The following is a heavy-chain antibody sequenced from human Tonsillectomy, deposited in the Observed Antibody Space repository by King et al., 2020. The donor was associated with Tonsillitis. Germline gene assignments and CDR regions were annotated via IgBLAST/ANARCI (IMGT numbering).Heavy chain of an antibody. J-gene: IGHJ4*02. CDR3: ARAFLGRYYGSGSPYYFDY. D-gene: IGHD3-10*01. V-gene: IGHV4-30-4*07. Sequence: QLQESGPGLVKPSQTLSLTCAVSGGSISSGGYSWSWIRQPPGKGLEWIGYIYYSGSTYYNPSLKSRVTISVDTSKNQFSLKLSSVTAADTAVYYCARAFLGRYYGSGSPYYFDYWGQGTLVTVSS. CDR1: GGSISSGGYS. CDR2: IYYSGST.